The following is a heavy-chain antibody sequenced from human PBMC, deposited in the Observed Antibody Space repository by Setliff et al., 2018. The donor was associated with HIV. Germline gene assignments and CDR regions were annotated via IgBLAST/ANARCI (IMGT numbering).Heavy chain of an antibody. CDR3: VREVRAAYKGPLWFGQSDPRPDTFDI. CDR2: INPYSGGT. V-gene: IGHV1-2*04. CDR1: GYTFTAYY. D-gene: IGHD3-10*01. Sequence: AASVKVSCKASGYTFTAYYIHWVRQAPGQELEWMGWINPYSGGTNYAQNFQGWVTMTRDTSITTAYMELSRLTSDDTALYFCVREVRAAYKGPLWFGQSDPRPDTFDIWGQGTMVTVSS. J-gene: IGHJ3*02.